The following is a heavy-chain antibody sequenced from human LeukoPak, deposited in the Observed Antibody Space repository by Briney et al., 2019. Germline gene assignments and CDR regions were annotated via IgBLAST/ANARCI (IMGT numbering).Heavy chain of an antibody. D-gene: IGHD2-15*01. CDR2: ISGSGVI. CDR1: GGPITTYY. CDR3: ARGYGNWFDP. V-gene: IGHV4-4*07. Sequence: TSETLSLTCTVSGGPITTYYLSWIRQSAGMGLEWIGRISGSGVITYNPSLKSRVILSLDTSNNHFSLKLISVTAADTAVYYCARGYGNWFDPWGQGTLVTVSS. J-gene: IGHJ5*02.